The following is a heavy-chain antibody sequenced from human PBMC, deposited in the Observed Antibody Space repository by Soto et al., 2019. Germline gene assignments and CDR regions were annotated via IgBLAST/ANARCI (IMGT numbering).Heavy chain of an antibody. J-gene: IGHJ6*02. CDR3: VRAIGHYGMDV. Sequence: SLRLSCSASGFTFSSYAMHWVRQAPGKGLEYVSAISSNGGSTYYADSVKGRFTISRDDAKNTLYLQMNSLRAEDTAVYYCVRAIGHYGMDVWGRGTTVTVSS. CDR1: GFTFSSYA. V-gene: IGHV3-64*04. CDR2: ISSNGGST. D-gene: IGHD3-22*01.